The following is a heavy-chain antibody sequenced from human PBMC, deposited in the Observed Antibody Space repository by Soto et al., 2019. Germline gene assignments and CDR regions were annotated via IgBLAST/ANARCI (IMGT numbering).Heavy chain of an antibody. CDR1: GFTFSFSS. D-gene: IGHD6-19*01. V-gene: IGHV3-21*01. Sequence: WGSLRLSCAASGFTFSFSSMNWFRQAPGKGLEWVSSISRSSDYIYYADSVKGRFTASKANARNTPYRQMNSLRAESTAVYYCGGGGSGWSRDCWGQGTLVTVSS. J-gene: IGHJ4*02. CDR2: ISRSSDYI. CDR3: GGGGSGWSRDC.